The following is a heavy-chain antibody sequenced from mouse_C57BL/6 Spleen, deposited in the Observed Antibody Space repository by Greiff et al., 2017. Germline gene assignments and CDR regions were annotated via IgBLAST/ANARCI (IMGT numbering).Heavy chain of an antibody. D-gene: IGHD3-2*02. CDR3: ARDRGQLRLFDY. J-gene: IGHJ2*01. Sequence: EVKVVESGGGLVKPGGSLKLSCAASGFTFSSYAMSWVRQTPEKRLEWVATISDGGSYTYYPDNVKGRFTISRDNAKNNLYLQMSHLKSEDTAMYYCARDRGQLRLFDYWGQGTTLTVSS. CDR2: ISDGGSYT. CDR1: GFTFSSYA. V-gene: IGHV5-4*01.